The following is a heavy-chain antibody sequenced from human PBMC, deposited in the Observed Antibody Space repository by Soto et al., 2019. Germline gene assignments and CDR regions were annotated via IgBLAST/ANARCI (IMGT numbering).Heavy chain of an antibody. J-gene: IGHJ5*02. CDR3: ARKYCSGGSCRNWFDP. Sequence: SQTLSLTCAISGDSVSSNSAAWNRIRQSPSRGLEWLGRTYYRSKWYNDYAVSVKSRITINPDTSKNQFSLQLNSVTPEDTAVYYCARKYCSGGSCRNWFDPWGQGTLVTVSS. D-gene: IGHD2-15*01. CDR2: TYYRSKWYN. CDR1: GDSVSSNSAA. V-gene: IGHV6-1*01.